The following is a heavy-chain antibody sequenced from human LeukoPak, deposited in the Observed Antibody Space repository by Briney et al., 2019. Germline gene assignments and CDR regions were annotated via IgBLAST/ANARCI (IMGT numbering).Heavy chain of an antibody. CDR1: GGSISSYY. Sequence: SETLSLTCTVSGGSISSYYWSWIRQPPGKGLEWIGYIYYSGSTNYNPSLKSRVTISVDTSKNQFSLKLSSVTAADTAVYYCARVRTGYYYYMDVWGKGTTVTVSS. CDR3: ARVRTGYYYYMDV. J-gene: IGHJ6*03. V-gene: IGHV4-59*01. CDR2: IYYSGST.